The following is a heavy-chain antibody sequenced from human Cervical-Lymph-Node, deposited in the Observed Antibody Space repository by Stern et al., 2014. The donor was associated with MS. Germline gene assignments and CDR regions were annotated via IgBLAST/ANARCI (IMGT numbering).Heavy chain of an antibody. J-gene: IGHJ4*02. CDR2: IIPTFGTP. Sequence: QVQLMQSGAEVKKPGSSVKVSCKASGGTFSSYAFSWVRQAPGHGLEWMGGIIPTFGTPKYGQKFQGRVTITADESTTTVYMELSSLRSEDMAIFYCARGRAYSFGDFDYWGQGTLVTVSS. V-gene: IGHV1-69*01. CDR1: GGTFSSYA. CDR3: ARGRAYSFGDFDY. D-gene: IGHD5-18*01.